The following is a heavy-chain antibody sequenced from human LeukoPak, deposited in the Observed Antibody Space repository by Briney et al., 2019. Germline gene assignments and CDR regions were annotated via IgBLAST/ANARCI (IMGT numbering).Heavy chain of an antibody. CDR2: IYYSGST. D-gene: IGHD1-14*01. J-gene: IGHJ4*02. V-gene: IGHV4-39*02. CDR3: AREVGALASLKPRIDY. Sequence: SETLSLTCTVSGGSISSSSYYWGWIRQPPGKGLEWIGSIYYSGSTYYNPSLKSRVTISVDTSKNQFSLKLSSVTAADTAVYYCAREVGALASLKPRIDYWGQGTLVTVSS. CDR1: GGSISSSSYY.